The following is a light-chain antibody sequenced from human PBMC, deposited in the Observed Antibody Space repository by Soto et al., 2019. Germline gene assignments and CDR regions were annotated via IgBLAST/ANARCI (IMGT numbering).Light chain of an antibody. CDR2: QIS. CDR1: QSLVLSDGNTY. V-gene: IGKV2-24*01. Sequence: EIVLTQTPLSSPVTLGQPASISCRSSQSLVLSDGNTYLSWLQQRPGQPPRLLIYQISNRFSGVPDRFTGSGAVTDFTLKISRVEAEDVGVYYCMQAAQFPPYTFGQGTKLEIK. CDR3: MQAAQFPPYT. J-gene: IGKJ2*01.